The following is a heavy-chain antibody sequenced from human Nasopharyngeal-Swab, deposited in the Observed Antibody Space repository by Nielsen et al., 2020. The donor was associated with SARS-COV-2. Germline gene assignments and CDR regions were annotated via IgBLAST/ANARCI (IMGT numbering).Heavy chain of an antibody. CDR3: ARDPAITGTTFDP. Sequence: GGSLRLSCAASGFTFSSYWMHWVRQAPGKGLVWVSRINSDGSSTRYADSVKGRFTISRDNAKNTLYLQMNSLRAEDTAVYYCARDPAITGTTFDPWGQGILVTVSS. D-gene: IGHD1-7*01. V-gene: IGHV3-74*01. CDR1: GFTFSSYW. J-gene: IGHJ5*02. CDR2: INSDGSST.